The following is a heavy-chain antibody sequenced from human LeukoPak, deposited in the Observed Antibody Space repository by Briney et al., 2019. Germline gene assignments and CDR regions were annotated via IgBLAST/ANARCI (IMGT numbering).Heavy chain of an antibody. CDR1: GFTLSGYF. J-gene: IGHJ4*02. V-gene: IGHV3-7*01. CDR3: ARDRGWRSGGYYLYYFDF. Sequence: GGSLRLSCAASGFTLSGYFMSWVRQVPGEGLEWVASIKGDGSEKYYVDSVKGRFTISRDNAKNSLYLQMNSLRAEDTAVYFCARDRGWRSGGYYLYYFDFWGQRTLVTVSS. D-gene: IGHD3-22*01. CDR2: IKGDGSEK.